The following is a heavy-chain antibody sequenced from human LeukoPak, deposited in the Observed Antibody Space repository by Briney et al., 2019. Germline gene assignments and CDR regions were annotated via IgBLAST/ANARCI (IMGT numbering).Heavy chain of an antibody. V-gene: IGHV4-31*03. CDR3: AREAAPRDTIFGVVSYGMDV. CDR2: IYYSGGT. D-gene: IGHD3-3*01. CDR1: GGSISSGGYY. Sequence: SETLSLTCTVSGGSISSGGYYWSWIRQHPGKGLEWIGYIYYSGGTYFNPSLKSRVTISVDTSKIQFSLKLSSVTAADTAVYYCAREAAPRDTIFGVVSYGMDVWGQGATVTVSS. J-gene: IGHJ6*02.